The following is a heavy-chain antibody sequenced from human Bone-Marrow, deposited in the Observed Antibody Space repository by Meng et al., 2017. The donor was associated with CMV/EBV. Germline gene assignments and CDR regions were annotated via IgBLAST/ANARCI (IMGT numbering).Heavy chain of an antibody. D-gene: IGHD1-26*01. CDR1: GFTVSSNY. CDR2: IYSGGST. V-gene: IGHV3-66*02. Sequence: GGSLRLSCAASGFTVSSNYMSWVRQAPGKGLEWVSVIYSGGSTYYADSVKGRFTISRDNSKNTLYLQMNSLRAEDTAVYHCARDGSGSSFAFDIWGQGTMVTVSS. CDR3: ARDGSGSSFAFDI. J-gene: IGHJ3*02.